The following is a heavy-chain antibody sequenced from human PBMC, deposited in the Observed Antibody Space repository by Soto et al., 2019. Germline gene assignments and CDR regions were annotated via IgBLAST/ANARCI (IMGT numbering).Heavy chain of an antibody. D-gene: IGHD3-10*01. CDR3: ARGDGGFAANWFDP. J-gene: IGHJ5*02. Sequence: QVQLQESGPGLVKPSQTLSLTCTVSGGSISSGGYYWSWIRQHPGKGLEWIGYIYYSGTMYYNPSLKSRVTXXEXTXXNQFSLKLSSVTAADTAVYYCARGDGGFAANWFDPWGQGTLVTVSS. CDR1: GGSISSGGYY. CDR2: IYYSGTM. V-gene: IGHV4-31*03.